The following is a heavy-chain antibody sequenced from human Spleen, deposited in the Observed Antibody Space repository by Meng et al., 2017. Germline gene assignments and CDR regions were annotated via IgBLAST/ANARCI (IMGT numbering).Heavy chain of an antibody. D-gene: IGHD1-14*01. CDR3: ATLGTTIDS. V-gene: IGHV4-34*01. CDR2: VNLSGTA. CDR1: GGFVGDYF. J-gene: IGHJ4*02. Sequence: QVQQLQWGGGLLTPSAPLSRSCAAAGGFVGDYFWSWVRQPPGKGPEWIGEVNLSGTANNSPSLKSRVTIAADTSKNHISLNLTSVTAADTAVYYCATLGTTIDSWGQGTLVTVSS.